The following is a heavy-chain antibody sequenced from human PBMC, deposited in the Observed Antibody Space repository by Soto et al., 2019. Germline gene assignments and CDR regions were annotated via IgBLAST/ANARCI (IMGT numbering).Heavy chain of an antibody. CDR3: ARDKITGLFDY. V-gene: IGHV4-34*01. CDR1: GGSFSVYY. D-gene: IGHD2-8*02. CDR2: INHSGST. J-gene: IGHJ4*02. Sequence: QVQLRQWGAGLLKTSETRSLTCAVYGGSFSVYYWTWIRQPPGTGLEWIGEINHSGSTNYNPSLKSRVTISVDTSKNQFSLKLTSVTAADTAVYYCARDKITGLFDYWGQGTLVTVSS.